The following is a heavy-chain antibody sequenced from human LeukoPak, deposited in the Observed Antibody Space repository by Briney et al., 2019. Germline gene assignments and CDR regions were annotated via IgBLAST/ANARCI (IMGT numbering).Heavy chain of an antibody. CDR3: ARDRSLELLWFGEASDY. Sequence: ASVKVSCKASGYTFTGYGIRWVRQAPGQGLEWMGWISAYNGNTNYAQKLQGRVTMTTDTSTSTAYMELRSLRSDDTAVYYCARDRSLELLWFGEASDYWGQGTLVTASS. CDR1: GYTFTGYG. CDR2: ISAYNGNT. J-gene: IGHJ4*02. V-gene: IGHV1-18*01. D-gene: IGHD3-10*01.